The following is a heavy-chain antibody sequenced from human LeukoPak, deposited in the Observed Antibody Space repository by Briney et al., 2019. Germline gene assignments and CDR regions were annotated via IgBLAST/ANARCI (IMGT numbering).Heavy chain of an antibody. CDR1: GCTFSSYA. J-gene: IGHJ4*02. CDR2: ISGSGGST. V-gene: IGHV3-23*01. Sequence: GGSLRLSCAASGCTFSSYAMSWVRQAPGKGLEWVSAISGSGGSTYYADSVKVRFTISRDNSKNTLYLQMNSLRAEDTAVYYCAKHGSGSSITGYWGQGTLVTVSS. CDR3: AKHGSGSSITGY. D-gene: IGHD6-6*01.